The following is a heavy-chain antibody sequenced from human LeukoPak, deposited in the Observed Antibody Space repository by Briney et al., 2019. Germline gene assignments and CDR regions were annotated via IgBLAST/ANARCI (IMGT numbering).Heavy chain of an antibody. J-gene: IGHJ4*02. CDR3: AREPAHCGGGCYIDY. D-gene: IGHD2-21*02. CDR2: INPISSGT. V-gene: IGHV1-2*02. CDR1: GYTFTSNY. Sequence: GASVTLSCNVSGYTFTSNYMHWVRQPPGHGIEWVGWINPISSGTNYAQKFQGRLITTRVTSFRTPFIALRRLISADTAVYYCAREPAHCGGGCYIDYWGQGTPVTVSS.